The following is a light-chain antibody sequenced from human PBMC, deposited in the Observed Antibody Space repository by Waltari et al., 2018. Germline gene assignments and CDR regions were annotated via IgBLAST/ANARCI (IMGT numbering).Light chain of an antibody. Sequence: QSALPQPASVSGSPGQSITISCPGTSSDARGYNYVPWYQQHPGKAPKRMIYDVSNRPSGVSYRFSGSKSGNTASLTISGLQAEDEADYYCSSYRGSDNSVVFGGGTKLTVL. J-gene: IGLJ2*01. CDR2: DVS. CDR1: SSDARGYNY. CDR3: SSYRGSDNSVV. V-gene: IGLV2-14*03.